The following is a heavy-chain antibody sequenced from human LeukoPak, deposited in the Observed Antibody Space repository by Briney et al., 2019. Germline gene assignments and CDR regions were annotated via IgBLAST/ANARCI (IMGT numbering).Heavy chain of an antibody. J-gene: IGHJ3*02. CDR1: GGSISGYY. CDR3: ARDIYDSSGQRFDI. V-gene: IGHV4-59*01. D-gene: IGHD3-22*01. Sequence: SETLSLTYTVSGGSISGYYWSWIRQPPGRGLEWIGYIYYSGSTNYNPSLKSRVTISVDTSKNQFSLKLSSVTAADTAVYYCARDIYDSSGQRFDIWGQGTMSPSLQ. CDR2: IYYSGST.